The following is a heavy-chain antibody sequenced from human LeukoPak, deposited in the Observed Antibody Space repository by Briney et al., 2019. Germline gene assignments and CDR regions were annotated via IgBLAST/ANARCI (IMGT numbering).Heavy chain of an antibody. CDR2: IWYDGSNK. V-gene: IGHV3-33*01. D-gene: IGHD6-13*01. Sequence: PGGSLRLSCAASGSTFSSYGMHWVRQAPGKGLEWVAVIWYDGSNKYYADSVKGRFTISRDNSKNTLYLQMNSLRAEDTAVYYCARGVIAAAGTSYYYYGMDVWGQGTTVTVSS. CDR1: GSTFSSYG. J-gene: IGHJ6*02. CDR3: ARGVIAAAGTSYYYYGMDV.